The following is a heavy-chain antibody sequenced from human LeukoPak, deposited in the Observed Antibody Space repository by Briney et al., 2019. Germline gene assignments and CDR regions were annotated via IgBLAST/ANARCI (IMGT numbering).Heavy chain of an antibody. J-gene: IGHJ6*02. D-gene: IGHD4-23*01. CDR1: GFTFSNYA. Sequence: GGSLRLSCAASGFTFSNYAMHWVRQAPGKGLEWVAVIWYDGSNKYYADSVKGRFTISRDNSKNTLYLQMNSLRAEDTAVYYCARDRYGGNRYYYYGMDVWGQGTTVTVSS. CDR3: ARDRYGGNRYYYYGMDV. CDR2: IWYDGSNK. V-gene: IGHV3-33*01.